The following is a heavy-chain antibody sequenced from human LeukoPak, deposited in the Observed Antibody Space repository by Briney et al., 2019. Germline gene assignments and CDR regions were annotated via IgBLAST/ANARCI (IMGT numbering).Heavy chain of an antibody. J-gene: IGHJ6*03. D-gene: IGHD6-13*01. V-gene: IGHV3-30*18. Sequence: GGSLRLSCAASGFTFSSYGMHWVRQAPGKGLEWVAVISYDGSNKYYADSVKGRFTISRDNSKNTLYLQMNSLRAEDTAVYYCAKDGQQQLVYYYYYMDVWGKGTTVTVSS. CDR1: GFTFSSYG. CDR2: ISYDGSNK. CDR3: AKDGQQQLVYYYYYMDV.